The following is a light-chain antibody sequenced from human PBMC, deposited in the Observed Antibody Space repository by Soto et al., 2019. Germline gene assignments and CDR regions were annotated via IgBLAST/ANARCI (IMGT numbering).Light chain of an antibody. CDR2: GAS. J-gene: IGKJ1*01. V-gene: IGKV3-20*01. Sequence: DIVLTQSPATLSLSPGERAALSFRASQSVSSSYLAWYQQKPGQAPRLLIYGASSRATGIPDRFSGSGSGTDFTLTISRLEPEDFAVYYCQQYGSSPLAFGQGTKVDIK. CDR3: QQYGSSPLA. CDR1: QSVSSSY.